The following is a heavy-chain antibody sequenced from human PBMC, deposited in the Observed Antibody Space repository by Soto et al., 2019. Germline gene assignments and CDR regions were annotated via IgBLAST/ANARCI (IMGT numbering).Heavy chain of an antibody. CDR2: MNPNSGNT. D-gene: IGHD4-17*01. CDR1: GYTFTSYD. V-gene: IGHV1-8*01. CDR3: ARGTYRANYGGNIVDY. J-gene: IGHJ4*02. Sequence: QVQLVQSGAEVKKPGASVKVSCKASGYTFTSYDINWLRQATGQGLEWMGWMNPNSGNTGYAQKFQGRVTMTRNTAMSTAYMELSSLRSEDTAVYYCARGTYRANYGGNIVDYWGQGSMVTVAS.